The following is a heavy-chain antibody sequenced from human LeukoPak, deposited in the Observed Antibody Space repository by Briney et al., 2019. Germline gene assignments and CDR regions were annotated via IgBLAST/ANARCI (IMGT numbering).Heavy chain of an antibody. V-gene: IGHV4-34*01. D-gene: IGHD7-27*01. CDR3: ARANWGSKIRGAFDI. CDR1: GGSFSGYY. Sequence: SETLSLTCAVYGGSFSGYYWSWIRQPPGKGLEWIGEINHSGSTNYNPSLKSRVTISVDTSKNQFSLKLSSVTAADTAVYYCARANWGSKIRGAFDIWGQGTMVTVSS. CDR2: INHSGST. J-gene: IGHJ3*02.